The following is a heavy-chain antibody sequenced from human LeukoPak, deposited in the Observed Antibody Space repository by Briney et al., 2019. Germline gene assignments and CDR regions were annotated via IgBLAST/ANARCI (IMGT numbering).Heavy chain of an antibody. CDR1: GFPFDNYA. V-gene: IGHV3-23*01. Sequence: GGSLRLSCAASGFPFDNYAMNWVRQAPGKGLKWVSSISESGDTTHYADSVKGRFTISRDNSQNTLFLQMNSLRAEDTALYYCAKQWVDCWGQGTLVTVSS. CDR2: ISESGDTT. CDR3: AKQWVDC. D-gene: IGHD2-8*01. J-gene: IGHJ4*02.